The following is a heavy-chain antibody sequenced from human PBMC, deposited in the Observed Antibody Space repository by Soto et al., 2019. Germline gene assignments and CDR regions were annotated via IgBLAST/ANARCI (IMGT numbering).Heavy chain of an antibody. CDR2: IDDTENT. Sequence: PSETLSLTCTVSGDSISSSYWNWIRQAPGKGLEWIGYIDDTENTNYNPSLKSRVTISVDPSKNQYSLNLSSVNAADTAVYYCARGLVSTYFDYWGQGTLVTVSS. D-gene: IGHD1-26*01. CDR3: ARGLVSTYFDY. J-gene: IGHJ4*02. CDR1: GDSISSSY. V-gene: IGHV4-59*01.